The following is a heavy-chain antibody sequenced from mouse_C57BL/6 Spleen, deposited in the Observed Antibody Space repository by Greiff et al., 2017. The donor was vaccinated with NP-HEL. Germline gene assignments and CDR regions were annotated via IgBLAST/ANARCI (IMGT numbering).Heavy chain of an antibody. D-gene: IGHD1-1*01. CDR3: ARGTTVVATEFDY. CDR1: GYAFSSYW. J-gene: IGHJ2*01. CDR2: IYPGDGDT. Sequence: QVQLKQSGAELVKPGASVKISCKASGYAFSSYWMNWVKQRPGKGLEWIGQIYPGDGDTNYNGKFKGKATLTADKSSSTAYMQLSSLTSEDSAVYFCARGTTVVATEFDYWGQGTTLTVSS. V-gene: IGHV1-80*01.